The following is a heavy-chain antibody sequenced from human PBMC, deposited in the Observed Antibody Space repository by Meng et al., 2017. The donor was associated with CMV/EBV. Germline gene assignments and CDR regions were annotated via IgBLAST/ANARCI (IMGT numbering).Heavy chain of an antibody. CDR2: IYYSGST. D-gene: IGHD6-6*01. CDR3: AREVIAARHPSYYYYYGMDV. J-gene: IGHJ6*02. V-gene: IGHV4-61*01. CDR1: GGSVSSGSYY. Sequence: SETLSLTCTVSGGSVSSGSYYWSWIRQPPGKGLEWIGYIYYSGSTNYNPSLKSRVTISVDTSKNQFSLKLSSVTAADTAVYYCAREVIAARHPSYYYYYGMDVWGRGTTVTVSS.